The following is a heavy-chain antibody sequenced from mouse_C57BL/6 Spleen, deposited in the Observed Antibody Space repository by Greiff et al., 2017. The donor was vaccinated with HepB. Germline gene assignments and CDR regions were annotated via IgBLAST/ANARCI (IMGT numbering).Heavy chain of an antibody. CDR3: AKDYDDYAGYFDV. Sequence: EVQGVESGGDLVKPGGSLKLSCAASGFTFSSYGMSWVRQTPDKRLEWVATISSGGSYTYYPDSVKGRFTISRDNAKNTLYLQRSSLKSEDTAMYYCAKDYDDYAGYFDVWGTGTTVTVSS. J-gene: IGHJ1*03. D-gene: IGHD2-4*01. CDR1: GFTFSSYG. V-gene: IGHV5-6*01. CDR2: ISSGGSYT.